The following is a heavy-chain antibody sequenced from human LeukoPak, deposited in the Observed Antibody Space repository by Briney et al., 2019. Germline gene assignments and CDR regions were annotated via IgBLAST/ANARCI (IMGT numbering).Heavy chain of an antibody. D-gene: IGHD3-22*01. Sequence: GGSLRLSCAASGFTFSAYSMNWVRQAPGKGLEWVSYISSSSSTIYYADSVKGRFTISRDNAKNSLYLQMNSLRAGDTAVYYCARGSTYYDSSGQVPFDYWGQGTLVTVSS. CDR2: ISSSSSTI. J-gene: IGHJ4*02. CDR3: ARGSTYYDSSGQVPFDY. V-gene: IGHV3-48*01. CDR1: GFTFSAYS.